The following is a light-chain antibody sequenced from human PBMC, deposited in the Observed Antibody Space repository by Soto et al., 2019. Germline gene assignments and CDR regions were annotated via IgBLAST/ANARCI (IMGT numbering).Light chain of an antibody. J-gene: IGKJ4*01. CDR1: QSLTNNF. V-gene: IGKV3D-20*01. CDR3: QRFDNSPT. CDR2: DVS. Sequence: EIVLTQSPATLSLSPGERVTLSCGASQSLTNNFLAWYQQRPGLAPKLLIFDVSTSATGIPDRFSGSGSGTDFTLTISRLDTEDFAVYYCQRFDNSPTFGGGTKVEFK.